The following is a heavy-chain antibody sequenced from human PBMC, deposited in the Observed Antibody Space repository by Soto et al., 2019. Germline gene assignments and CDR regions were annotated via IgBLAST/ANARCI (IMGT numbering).Heavy chain of an antibody. V-gene: IGHV3-23*01. J-gene: IGHJ3*02. CDR1: GFTFSVFA. CDR3: AKDRGTGDYGVNAVDI. Sequence: EVQLLESGGGLVQPGGSLRLSCAASGFTFSVFAMSWVRQAPGKGLELVSTISGRGENTYYADSVKGRFTISRDNSKNTLNLKKNSLRGEDTAVYYCAKDRGTGDYGVNAVDIWGQGTMVTVAS. CDR2: ISGRGENT. D-gene: IGHD7-27*01.